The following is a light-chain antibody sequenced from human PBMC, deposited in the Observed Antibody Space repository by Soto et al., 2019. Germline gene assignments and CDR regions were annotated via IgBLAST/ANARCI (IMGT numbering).Light chain of an antibody. J-gene: IGKJ3*01. V-gene: IGKV1-27*01. CDR3: QKYTSAPFT. Sequence: DIQMTQSPSSLSASVGDRVTITCRASQGIDTYLAWYQQKPGKVPKLLIYAASTLQSGVPSRFSGSGSGTDFTLTISSLQPEYVATYYCQKYTSAPFTFGPGTKVDIK. CDR1: QGIDTY. CDR2: AAS.